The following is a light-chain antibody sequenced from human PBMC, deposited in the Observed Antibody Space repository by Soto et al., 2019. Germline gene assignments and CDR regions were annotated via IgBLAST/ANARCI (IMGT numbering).Light chain of an antibody. Sequence: QFALTQPASVSGSPGHSITISCTLTGSDVCCYKYVSWYHHHPGNAPKLIIFELSNRPSGVSDRFSGSKSGNMASLTISGLQAENEADYYCSSNTSISSIGVFGTATKGTVL. CDR2: ELS. CDR3: SSNTSISSIGV. CDR1: GSDVCCYKY. V-gene: IGLV2-14*01. J-gene: IGLJ1*01.